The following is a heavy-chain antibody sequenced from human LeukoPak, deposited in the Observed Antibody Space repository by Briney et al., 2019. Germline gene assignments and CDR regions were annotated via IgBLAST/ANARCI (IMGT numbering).Heavy chain of an antibody. CDR1: GFTFSSYG. J-gene: IGHJ4*02. Sequence: GGSLRLSCAASGFTFSSYGMHWVRQAPGKGLEWVAVISYDGSNKYYADSVKGRFTISRDTSKNTLYLQMNSLRAEDTAVYYCAKAAPGRHFDYWGQGTLVTVSS. CDR3: AKAAPGRHFDY. CDR2: ISYDGSNK. V-gene: IGHV3-30*18.